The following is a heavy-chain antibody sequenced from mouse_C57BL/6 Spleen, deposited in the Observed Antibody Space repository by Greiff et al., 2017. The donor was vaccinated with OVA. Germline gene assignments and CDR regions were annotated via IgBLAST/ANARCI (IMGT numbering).Heavy chain of an antibody. V-gene: IGHV1-18*01. J-gene: IGHJ4*01. CDR1: GYTFTDYN. CDR2: INPNNGGT. D-gene: IGHD2-5*01. CDR3: ARSPAYYSNYEAMDY. Sequence: EVQLQQSGPELVKPGASVKIPCKASGYTFTDYNMDWVKQSHGKSLEWIGDINPNNGGTIYNQKFKGKATLTVDKSSSTAYMELRSLTSEDTAVYYCARSPAYYSNYEAMDYWGQGTSVTVSS.